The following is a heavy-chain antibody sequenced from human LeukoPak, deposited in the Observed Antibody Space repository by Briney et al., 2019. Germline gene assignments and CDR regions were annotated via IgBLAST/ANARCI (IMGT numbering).Heavy chain of an antibody. CDR2: IYYTGAT. D-gene: IGHD6-19*01. V-gene: IGHV4-59*08. Sequence: SETLSLTCTVSGVSIGSNYWTWIRQPPGKELEYIGYIYYTGATNYNPSLKSRVTISVDTSKNQFSLKMTSVTAADTAVYFCAKYGNSGWVIDNWGQGTLVTVSS. J-gene: IGHJ4*02. CDR3: AKYGNSGWVIDN. CDR1: GVSIGSNY.